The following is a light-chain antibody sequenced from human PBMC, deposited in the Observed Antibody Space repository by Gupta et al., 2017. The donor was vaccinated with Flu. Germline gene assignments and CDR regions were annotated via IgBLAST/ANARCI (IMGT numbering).Light chain of an antibody. CDR1: RPHIGCGHD. Sequence: TGRRPHIGCGHDFSSDVCFSEPAPNLLMSGDFKRPSGIPERFSGSNSGTAATLTITGLQVEDEADYYWQSADKNDSDWVFGSGTTFAVL. J-gene: IGLJ1*01. V-gene: IGLV1-40*01. CDR3: QSADKNDSDWV. CDR2: GDF.